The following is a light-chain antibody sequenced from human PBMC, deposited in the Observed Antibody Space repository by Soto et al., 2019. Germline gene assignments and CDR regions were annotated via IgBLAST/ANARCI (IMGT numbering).Light chain of an antibody. CDR3: ATRDDSLSGHWL. CDR1: SSNIGTNY. V-gene: IGLV1-47*01. Sequence: QSVLTQPPSASGTPGQRVTISCSGSSSNIGTNYVYWYQHLPGAAPKLLISRNNQRPSGVPDRFSGSKSGTSASLAISGLRSEYEADYYCATRDDSLSGHWLFGGGTKLTVL. J-gene: IGLJ3*02. CDR2: RNN.